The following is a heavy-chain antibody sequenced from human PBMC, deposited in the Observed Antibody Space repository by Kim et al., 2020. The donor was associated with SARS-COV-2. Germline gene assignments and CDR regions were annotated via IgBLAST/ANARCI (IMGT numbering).Heavy chain of an antibody. Sequence: GGSLRLSCAASGFTFSSYGMHWVRQAPGKGLEWVAVIWYDGSNKYYADSVKGRFTISRDNSKNTLYLQMNSLRAEDTAVYYCAREDNWNYGYFDYWGQGTLVTVSS. J-gene: IGHJ4*02. V-gene: IGHV3-33*01. CDR2: IWYDGSNK. D-gene: IGHD1-7*01. CDR3: AREDNWNYGYFDY. CDR1: GFTFSSYG.